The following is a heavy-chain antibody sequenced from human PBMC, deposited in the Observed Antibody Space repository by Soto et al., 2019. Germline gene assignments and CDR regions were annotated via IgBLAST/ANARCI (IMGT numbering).Heavy chain of an antibody. CDR2: ISYDGHNK. V-gene: IGHV3-30*18. CDR1: GFMFRNFG. D-gene: IGHD2-8*01. CDR3: AKGIMASAVDHGEYFQH. Sequence: QVQLVESGGGLVQPGRSLRLSCAASGFMFRNFGIHWVRQAPGKGLEWVAGISYDGHNKFYGDSVKGRFTISRDNSKNTVYLQMNSLSAEDTAVYYCAKGIMASAVDHGEYFQHWGQGTLVTVSS. J-gene: IGHJ1*01.